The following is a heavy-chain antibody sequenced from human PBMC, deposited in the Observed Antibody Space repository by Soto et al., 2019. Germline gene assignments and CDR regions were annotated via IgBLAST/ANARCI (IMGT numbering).Heavy chain of an antibody. Sequence: QLQLQESGPGLVKPSETLSLTCTVSGGSISSSSYYWGWIRQPPGKGLEWIGSIYYSGSTYYNPSLKSRVTISVATSKNQFSLKLSSVTVADTAVYYCARHGSGSYYNNWFDPWGQGTLVTVSS. V-gene: IGHV4-39*01. CDR1: GGSISSSSYY. D-gene: IGHD3-10*01. J-gene: IGHJ5*02. CDR3: ARHGSGSYYNNWFDP. CDR2: IYYSGST.